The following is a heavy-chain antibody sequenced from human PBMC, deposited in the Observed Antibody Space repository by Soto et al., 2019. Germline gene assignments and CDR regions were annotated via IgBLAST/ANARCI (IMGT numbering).Heavy chain of an antibody. CDR3: ARDFSDDYIWGSYRAIDY. Sequence: ASVKVSCKASGYTFTSYGISWVRQAPGQGLEWMGWISAYNGNTNYAQKLQGRVTMTTDTSTSTAYMELRSLRSDDTAVYYRARDFSDDYIWGSYRAIDYWGQGTLVTVSS. CDR1: GYTFTSYG. CDR2: ISAYNGNT. D-gene: IGHD3-16*02. V-gene: IGHV1-18*01. J-gene: IGHJ4*02.